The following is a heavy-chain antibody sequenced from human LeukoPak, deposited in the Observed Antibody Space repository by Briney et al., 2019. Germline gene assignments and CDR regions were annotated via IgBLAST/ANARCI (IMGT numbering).Heavy chain of an antibody. CDR3: ARDLHGGTSDY. CDR2: INPKTGGT. V-gene: IGHV1-2*02. Sequence: ASVKVSCKASGYTFSDYYMHWVRQAPGQGPEWMGWINPKTGGTSYAQKFQGRVTMTRDTSISTAYMELSRLRSDDTAVYYCARDLHGGTSDYWGQGTLVTVSS. D-gene: IGHD1-26*01. CDR1: GYTFSDYY. J-gene: IGHJ4*02.